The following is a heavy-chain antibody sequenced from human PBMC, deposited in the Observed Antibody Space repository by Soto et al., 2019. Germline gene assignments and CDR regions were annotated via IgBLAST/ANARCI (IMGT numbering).Heavy chain of an antibody. CDR1: GFTFSSYS. CDR3: AKDRRLGIAVAEY. V-gene: IGHV3-30*18. J-gene: IGHJ4*02. Sequence: GGSLRLSCAASGFTFSSYSMHWVRQAPGKGLEWVAVISYDGSNKYYADSVKGRFTISRDNSKNTLYQQMNSLRAEDTAVYYCAKDRRLGIAVAEYWGQGTLVTVSS. CDR2: ISYDGSNK. D-gene: IGHD6-19*01.